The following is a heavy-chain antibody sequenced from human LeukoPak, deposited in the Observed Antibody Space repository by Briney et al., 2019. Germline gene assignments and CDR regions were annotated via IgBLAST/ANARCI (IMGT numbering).Heavy chain of an antibody. CDR3: AREARYCTNGVCYDTLDAFDI. CDR1: GFSVTSYW. V-gene: IGHV3-7*03. J-gene: IGHJ3*02. Sequence: GGSLRLSCGVSGFSVTSYWMSWVRQAPGKGLEWVASLKQDGSDRYYVDSVKGRFTISRDNAKNSLYLHMNSLRAEDTALYYCAREARYCTNGVCYDTLDAFDIWGQGTMVTVSS. D-gene: IGHD2-8*01. CDR2: LKQDGSDR.